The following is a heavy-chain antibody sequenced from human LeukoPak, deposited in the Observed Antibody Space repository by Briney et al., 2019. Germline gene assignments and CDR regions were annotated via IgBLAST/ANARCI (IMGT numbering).Heavy chain of an antibody. J-gene: IGHJ3*02. Sequence: ASVKVSCKASGYTFTSYDINWVRQATGQGLEWMGWINPNSGGTNYAQKFQGRVTMTRDTSISTAYMELSRLRSDDTAVYYCARSLGIAVAGTEGGAFDIWGQGTMVTVSS. CDR1: GYTFTSYD. CDR2: INPNSGGT. CDR3: ARSLGIAVAGTEGGAFDI. V-gene: IGHV1-2*02. D-gene: IGHD6-19*01.